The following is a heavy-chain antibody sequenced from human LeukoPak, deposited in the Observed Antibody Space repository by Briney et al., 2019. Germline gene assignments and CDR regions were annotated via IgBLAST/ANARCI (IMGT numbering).Heavy chain of an antibody. J-gene: IGHJ4*02. CDR3: AKADGSYKTLIDY. V-gene: IGHV3-23*01. CDR2: ISGSGDST. D-gene: IGHD3-10*01. Sequence: GGSLRLSCAASGFTFTICAMNWVRQAPGKGLEWVSGISGSGDSTYYADSVKGRFTISRDSSKNTVYLQMSSLRAEDTAVYYCAKADGSYKTLIDYWGQGPLVTVSS. CDR1: GFTFTICA.